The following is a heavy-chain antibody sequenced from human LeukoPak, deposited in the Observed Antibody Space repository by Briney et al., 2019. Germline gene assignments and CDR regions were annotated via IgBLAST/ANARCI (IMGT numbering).Heavy chain of an antibody. D-gene: IGHD2-21*02. CDR2: ISSSSSSK. CDR1: GFTFSIYS. Sequence: GGSLRLSCAASGFTFSIYSMNWVRQAPGKGLEWVSYISSSSSSKKYADSVKGRFTISRDNAKNSLYLQMNSLRAEDTAVYYCARGGASCGGDCLDYWGQGTLVTVSS. J-gene: IGHJ4*02. CDR3: ARGGASCGGDCLDY. V-gene: IGHV3-48*01.